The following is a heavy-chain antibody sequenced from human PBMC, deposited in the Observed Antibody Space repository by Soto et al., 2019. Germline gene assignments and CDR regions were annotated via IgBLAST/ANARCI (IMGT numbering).Heavy chain of an antibody. CDR1: GYTFTSYA. CDR3: ARVGDDFWSGYYS. Sequence: ASVKVSCKASGYTFTSYAMHWVRQAPGQRLEWMGWISAYNGNTNYSQKLQVIVTITRDTSASTAYMELSSLRSDDTAVYYCARVGDDFWSGYYSWGQGPLVTVSS. D-gene: IGHD3-3*01. CDR2: ISAYNGNT. J-gene: IGHJ4*02. V-gene: IGHV1-3*01.